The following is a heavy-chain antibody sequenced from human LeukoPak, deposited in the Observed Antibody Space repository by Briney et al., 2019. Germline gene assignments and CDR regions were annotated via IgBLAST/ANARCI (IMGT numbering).Heavy chain of an antibody. J-gene: IGHJ4*02. V-gene: IGHV4-34*01. CDR3: ARSGDFGVVIIRAGSHYINY. CDR1: GGSFSGYY. Sequence: SETLSLTCAVYGGSFSGYYWSWLRHPPGKGLEWIGEINDSGSTNYNPSSTSRVPISVDTTKNQFSLMLSSVTAAETAVSYFARSGDFGVVIIRAGSHYINYWGEGTLVSASS. CDR2: INDSGST. D-gene: IGHD3-3*01.